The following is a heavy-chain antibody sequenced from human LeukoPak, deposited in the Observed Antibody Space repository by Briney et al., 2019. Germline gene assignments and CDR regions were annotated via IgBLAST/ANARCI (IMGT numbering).Heavy chain of an antibody. CDR2: ISHDGSDK. CDR3: AKALPPSSIAAAYPDS. Sequence: GRSLRLSCVASGFTFSSYGMHWVRQAPGKGLEWLAGISHDGSDKYYADSVKGRFTISRDNSKNTLYLQMNSLRVEDGALYYCAKALPPSSIAAAYPDSSGQGTLVTVSS. CDR1: GFTFSSYG. J-gene: IGHJ4*02. D-gene: IGHD6-13*01. V-gene: IGHV3-30*18.